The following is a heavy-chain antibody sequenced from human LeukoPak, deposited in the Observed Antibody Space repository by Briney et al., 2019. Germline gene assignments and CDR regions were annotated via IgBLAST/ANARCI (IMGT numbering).Heavy chain of an antibody. D-gene: IGHD3-22*01. J-gene: IGHJ4*02. CDR3: AKDRATMIVMIRTAPRGELDY. V-gene: IGHV3-21*01. CDR2: ITSSSSYI. CDR1: GFTFSSYT. Sequence: GGSLRLSCAASGFTFSSYTMNWVRQAPGKGPEWVSSITSSSSYIYYADSVKGRFTISRDNARNSLYLQMNSLRAEDTAVYYCAKDRATMIVMIRTAPRGELDYWGQGSLVTVSS.